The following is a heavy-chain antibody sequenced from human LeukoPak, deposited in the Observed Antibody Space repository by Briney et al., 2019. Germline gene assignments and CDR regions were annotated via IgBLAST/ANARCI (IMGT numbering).Heavy chain of an antibody. CDR3: TTAESSGWYILDWFDP. D-gene: IGHD6-19*01. CDR2: IKSKTDGGTT. Sequence: PGGSLRLSCAASGFTFSNAWMSWVRQAPGKGLEWVGRIKSKTDGGTTDYAAPVKGRFTISRDDSKNTLYLQMNSLKTEDTAVYYCTTAESSGWYILDWFDPWGQGTLVTVSS. J-gene: IGHJ5*02. CDR1: GFTFSNAW. V-gene: IGHV3-15*01.